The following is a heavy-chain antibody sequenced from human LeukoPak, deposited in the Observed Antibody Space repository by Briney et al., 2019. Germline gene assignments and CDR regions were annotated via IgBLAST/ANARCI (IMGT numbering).Heavy chain of an antibody. D-gene: IGHD3-10*02. CDR2: ITGSGGDT. J-gene: IGHJ4*02. Sequence: PGGSLRLSCAASGFTFSSYAMNWARRAPGKGLELVSTITGSGGDTYYADSVKGRFTISRDNSKNTLYLQMNSLRAEDTAIYYCAKDPYVGGGYHFDSWGQGSLVTVSS. CDR1: GFTFSSYA. V-gene: IGHV3-23*01. CDR3: AKDPYVGGGYHFDS.